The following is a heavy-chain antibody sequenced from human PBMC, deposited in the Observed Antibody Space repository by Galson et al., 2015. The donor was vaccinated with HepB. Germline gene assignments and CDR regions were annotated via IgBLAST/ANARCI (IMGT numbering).Heavy chain of an antibody. J-gene: IGHJ6*02. D-gene: IGHD1-1*01. Sequence: SLRLSCAASGFIFDDYAMHWVRQAPGKGLEWVSGLSWNSGSIGYAESVKGRFTISRDNAKNSLYLQMNSLRGEDTALYYCAKGGWNHYSVMDVWGQGTTVTVSS. CDR1: GFIFDDYA. CDR2: LSWNSGSI. CDR3: AKGGWNHYSVMDV. V-gene: IGHV3-9*01.